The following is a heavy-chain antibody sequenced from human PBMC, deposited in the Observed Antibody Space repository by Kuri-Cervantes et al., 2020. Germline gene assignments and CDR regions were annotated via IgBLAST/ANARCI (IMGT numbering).Heavy chain of an antibody. J-gene: IGHJ4*02. CDR2: ISYDGSNK. CDR1: GFTFSSYG. Sequence: GGSLRLSCAASGFTFSSYGMHWVRQAPGKGLEWVAVISYDGSNKYYADSVKGRFTISRDNSKNTLYLQMNSLRAEDMAVYYCAKQNRQLWLSYRKERYYFDYWGQGTLVTVSS. V-gene: IGHV3-30*18. D-gene: IGHD5-18*01. CDR3: AKQNRQLWLSYRKERYYFDY.